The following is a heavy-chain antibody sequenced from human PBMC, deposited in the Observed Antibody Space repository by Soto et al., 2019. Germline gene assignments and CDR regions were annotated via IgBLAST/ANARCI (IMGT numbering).Heavy chain of an antibody. D-gene: IGHD3-3*01. J-gene: IGHJ3*01. Sequence: QVQLVQSGAEVRKPGSSVKVSCKAPGGTFSTYIISWVRQAPGQGLEWMGRIIPIPDITNYAQKFQGRVTVTADRYTSTDYMELTSLKSEDKAVYYCARDRITTRGDAFDLWGQGTMVTVSS. CDR2: IIPIPDIT. CDR3: ARDRITTRGDAFDL. CDR1: GGTFSTYI. V-gene: IGHV1-69*08.